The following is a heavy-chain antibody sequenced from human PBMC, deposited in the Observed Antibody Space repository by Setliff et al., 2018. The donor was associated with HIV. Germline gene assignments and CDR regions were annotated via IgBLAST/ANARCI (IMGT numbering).Heavy chain of an antibody. CDR2: IYYSGST. CDR1: GGSISSSSYY. D-gene: IGHD6-6*01. V-gene: IGHV4-39*01. Sequence: SETLSLTCTVSGGSISSSSYYWGWIRQPPGKGLEWIGSIYYSGSTYYNPSLKSRVTISVDTSKNQFSLKLSSVTAADTAVYYCARRLAARRGFIDYWGQGTLVTVSS. J-gene: IGHJ4*02. CDR3: ARRLAARRGFIDY.